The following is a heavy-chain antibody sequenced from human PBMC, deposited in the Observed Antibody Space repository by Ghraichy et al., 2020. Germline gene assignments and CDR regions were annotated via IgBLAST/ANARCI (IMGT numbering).Heavy chain of an antibody. D-gene: IGHD2-15*01. V-gene: IGHV1-69*04. Sequence: SVKVSCKASGGTFSSYAISWVRQAPGQGLEWMGRIIPILGIANYAQKFQGRVTITADKSTSTAYMELSSLRSEDTAVYYCARDGAAATSQGYYYYGMDVWGQGTTVTVSS. CDR1: GGTFSSYA. CDR2: IIPILGIA. CDR3: ARDGAAATSQGYYYYGMDV. J-gene: IGHJ6*02.